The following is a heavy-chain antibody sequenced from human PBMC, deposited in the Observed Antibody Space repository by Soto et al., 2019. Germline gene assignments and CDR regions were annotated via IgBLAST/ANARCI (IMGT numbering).Heavy chain of an antibody. D-gene: IGHD3-10*01. J-gene: IGHJ4*02. V-gene: IGHV3-7*01. CDR3: ARELLWFGEGSPDFDY. CDR1: GFTFSSYW. Sequence: GGSLRLSCAASGFTFSSYWMSWVRQAPGKGLEWVANIKQDGSEKHYVDSVKGRFTISRDNAKNSLYLQMNSLRAEDTAVYYCARELLWFGEGSPDFDYWGQGTLVTVSS. CDR2: IKQDGSEK.